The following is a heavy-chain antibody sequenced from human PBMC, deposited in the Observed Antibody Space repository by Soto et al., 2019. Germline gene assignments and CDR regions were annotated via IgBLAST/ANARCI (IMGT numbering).Heavy chain of an antibody. CDR2: IHHSGST. D-gene: IGHD4-17*01. Sequence: SETLSLTCAVSGGSISSDGYSCNWIRQPPGKGLEWIGYIHHSGSTYYNPSLKSRITISVDRSKNQFSLKLSSVTAADTAVYYCARGMTTVTTFDNWGQGTLVTVSS. CDR3: ARGMTTVTTFDN. CDR1: GGSISSDGYS. J-gene: IGHJ4*02. V-gene: IGHV4-30-2*01.